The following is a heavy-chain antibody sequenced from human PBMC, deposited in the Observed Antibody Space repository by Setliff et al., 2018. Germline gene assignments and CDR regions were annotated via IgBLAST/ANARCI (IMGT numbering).Heavy chain of an antibody. CDR3: ARADSDSYYPYYFDF. Sequence: PGGSLRLSCTASGFTFRKHALAWVRQAPGKGLRWVSSVSGSGMTRDYTDSVKGRFTVSRDSSQNKIHLQMDSLRAEDTGKYFCARADSDSYYPYYFDFWGQGVLVTVSS. V-gene: IGHV3-23*01. J-gene: IGHJ4*02. CDR1: GFTFRKHA. CDR2: VSGSGMTR. D-gene: IGHD3-22*01.